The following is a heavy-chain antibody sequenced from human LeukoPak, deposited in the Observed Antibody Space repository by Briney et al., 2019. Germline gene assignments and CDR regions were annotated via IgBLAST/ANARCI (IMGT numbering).Heavy chain of an antibody. Sequence: PSETLSLTCTVSGGSISSYYWSWIRQPPGKGLEWIGYIYYSGSTNYNPSLKSRVTISVDTSKNQFSLKLSSVTAADTAVYYCARTNPRYDFWSGSYMDVWGKGTTVTVSS. D-gene: IGHD3-3*01. V-gene: IGHV4-59*01. CDR3: ARTNPRYDFWSGSYMDV. J-gene: IGHJ6*03. CDR1: GGSISSYY. CDR2: IYYSGST.